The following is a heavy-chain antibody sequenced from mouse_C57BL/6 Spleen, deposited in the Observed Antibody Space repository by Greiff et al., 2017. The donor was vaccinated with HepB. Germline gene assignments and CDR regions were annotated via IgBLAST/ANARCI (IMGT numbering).Heavy chain of an antibody. D-gene: IGHD1-1*01. CDR2: IYPGDGDT. V-gene: IGHV1-82*01. CDR1: GYAFSSSW. Sequence: QVQLQQPGPELVKPGASVKISCKASGYAFSSSWMNWVKQRPGKGLEWIGRIYPGDGDTNYNGKFKGKATLTADKSSSTAYMQLSSLTSEDSAVYFCARSTTVVPYAMDYWGQGTSVTVSS. J-gene: IGHJ4*01. CDR3: ARSTTVVPYAMDY.